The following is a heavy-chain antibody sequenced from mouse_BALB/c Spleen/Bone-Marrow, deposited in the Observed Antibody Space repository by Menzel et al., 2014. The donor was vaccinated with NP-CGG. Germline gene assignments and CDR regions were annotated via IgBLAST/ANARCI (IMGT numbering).Heavy chain of an antibody. CDR3: ARPGGNYVLYAMDY. J-gene: IGHJ4*01. V-gene: IGHV1S126*01. CDR1: GYTFTSYW. D-gene: IGHD2-1*01. CDR2: IYPSDSYT. Sequence: VKLQESGAELVRPGASVKVSCKASGYTFTSYWINWVKQRPGQGLEWIGNIYPSDSYTNYNQNFKDKATLTVDKSSGTAYMQLSSPTSEDSAVYYCARPGGNYVLYAMDYWGQGTSVTVSS.